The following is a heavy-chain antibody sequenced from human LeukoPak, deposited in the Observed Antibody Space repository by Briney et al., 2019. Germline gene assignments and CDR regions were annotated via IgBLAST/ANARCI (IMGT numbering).Heavy chain of an antibody. CDR1: GGTFSSYA. V-gene: IGHV1-69*13. Sequence: GASVKVSCKASGGTFSSYAISWVRQAPGQGLEWMGGIIPIFGTANYAQKFQGRVTTTADESTSTAYMELSSLRSEDTAVYYCARVYMKQGYSGYDQGVAFDYWGQGTLVTVSS. D-gene: IGHD5-12*01. J-gene: IGHJ4*02. CDR2: IIPIFGTA. CDR3: ARVYMKQGYSGYDQGVAFDY.